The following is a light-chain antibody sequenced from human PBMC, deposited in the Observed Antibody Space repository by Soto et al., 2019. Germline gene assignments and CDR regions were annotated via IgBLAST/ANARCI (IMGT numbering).Light chain of an antibody. CDR1: QSVSSN. V-gene: IGKV3-15*01. Sequence: EIVMTQSPATLSVSPGERATLSCRASQSVSSNLAWYQQKFGQAPRLLIYGASTRATGIPARFSGSGSGTEFTLTISSLQSEDFAVYYCQHYNNWPPWTFGQGTKVDIK. CDR2: GAS. J-gene: IGKJ1*01. CDR3: QHYNNWPPWT.